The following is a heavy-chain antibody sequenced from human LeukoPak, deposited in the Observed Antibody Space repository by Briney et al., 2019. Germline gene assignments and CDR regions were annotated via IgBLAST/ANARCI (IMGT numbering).Heavy chain of an antibody. CDR3: ARHCSSTSCYPLSAFDI. J-gene: IGHJ3*02. CDR1: GGSISSGDYC. V-gene: IGHV4-30-4*08. D-gene: IGHD2-2*01. Sequence: SETLSLTCTVSGGSISSGDYCWSWIRQPPGKGLEWIGYIYYSGSTYYNPSLKSRVAISVDTSKNQFSLKLSSVTAADTAVYYCARHCSSTSCYPLSAFDIWGQGTMVTVSS. CDR2: IYYSGST.